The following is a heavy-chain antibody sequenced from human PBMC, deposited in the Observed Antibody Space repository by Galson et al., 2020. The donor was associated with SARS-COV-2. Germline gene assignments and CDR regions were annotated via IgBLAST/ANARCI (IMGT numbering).Heavy chain of an antibody. Sequence: SGPTLLKPTQTFTLTCTFSGFPLPTTGMGVGWIRQPPRKALEWLALIYWNDDKRYSPSLKSRLTITKDTPKNQVVLTMTNMDPVDTATYYCAHSMGEILRLGGHRNDAFDVWGQGTMVTVSS. CDR1: GFPLPTTGMG. J-gene: IGHJ3*01. CDR2: IYWNDDK. CDR3: AHSMGEILRLGGHRNDAFDV. D-gene: IGHD3-16*01. V-gene: IGHV2-5*01.